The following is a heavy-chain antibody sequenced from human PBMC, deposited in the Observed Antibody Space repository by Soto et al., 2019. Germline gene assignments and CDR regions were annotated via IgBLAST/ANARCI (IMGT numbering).Heavy chain of an antibody. D-gene: IGHD2-21*01. J-gene: IGHJ4*02. CDR1: GFTFSTYD. Sequence: GGSLRLSCVASGFTFSTYDMNWVRQAPGKGLEWVSSINRASIYIYYADSVRGRFTISRDNAKNSLYLQMDSLRVEDTAVYYCAKDPSYYGGNLRGSYFDYWGQGTLVTVSS. CDR2: INRASIYI. V-gene: IGHV3-21*01. CDR3: AKDPSYYGGNLRGSYFDY.